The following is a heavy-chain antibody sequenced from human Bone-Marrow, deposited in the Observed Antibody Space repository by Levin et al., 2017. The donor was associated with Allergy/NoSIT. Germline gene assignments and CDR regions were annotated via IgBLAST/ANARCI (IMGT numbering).Heavy chain of an antibody. J-gene: IGHJ4*02. V-gene: IGHV3-23*01. D-gene: IGHD6-19*01. CDR2: ISGDADMT. Sequence: ASVKVSCTASGFPFHTSAMTWVRQAPGQGLGWVSSISGDADMTSYADSVKGRFTVSRDNSKNMLFLKLDNPRVEDTAVFCCAKGSTGWSQATDSWSQGTLVTVSS. CDR3: AKGSTGWSQATDS. CDR1: GFPFHTSA.